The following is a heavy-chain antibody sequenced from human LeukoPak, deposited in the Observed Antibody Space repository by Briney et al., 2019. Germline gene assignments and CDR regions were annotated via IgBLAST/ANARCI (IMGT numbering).Heavy chain of an antibody. CDR1: GGSITSSSHY. CDR3: GRPPYERGGLFDY. CDR2: IYYSGST. J-gene: IGHJ4*02. V-gene: IGHV4-31*03. D-gene: IGHD3-22*01. Sequence: PSETLSLTCTVSGGSITSSSHYWDWIRQHPGKGLEWIGFIYYSGSTYYNPSLKSRVTISVETSKNQFSLKLSSVTAADTAVYYWGRPPYERGGLFDYGAREPW.